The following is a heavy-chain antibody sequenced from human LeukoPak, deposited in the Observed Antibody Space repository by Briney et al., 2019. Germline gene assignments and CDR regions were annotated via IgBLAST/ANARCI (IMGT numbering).Heavy chain of an antibody. J-gene: IGHJ3*02. CDR1: GYTFTGYY. D-gene: IGHD6-19*01. Sequence: SVKVSCKASGYTFTGYYMHWVRQAPGQGLEWMGAIIPIFGTANYAQKFQGRVTITADESTSTAYMELSSLRSEDTAVYYCASPNKVWLGRVEAFDIWGQGTMVTVSS. CDR2: IIPIFGTA. V-gene: IGHV1-69*13. CDR3: ASPNKVWLGRVEAFDI.